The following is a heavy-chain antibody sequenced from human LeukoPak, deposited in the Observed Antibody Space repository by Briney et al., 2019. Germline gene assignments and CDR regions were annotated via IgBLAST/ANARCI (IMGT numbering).Heavy chain of an antibody. Sequence: GGSLRLSGAASGFTFSSYWMHWVRQAPGKGLVGVSRINSDGGRTIYADSVKGRFTVSRDNAKNTLYLQMNSLRAEDTAVYYCARVGAIVARLPHFDYWGQGTLVTVSS. D-gene: IGHD5-12*01. CDR1: GFTFSSYW. CDR2: INSDGGRT. V-gene: IGHV3-74*01. J-gene: IGHJ4*02. CDR3: ARVGAIVARLPHFDY.